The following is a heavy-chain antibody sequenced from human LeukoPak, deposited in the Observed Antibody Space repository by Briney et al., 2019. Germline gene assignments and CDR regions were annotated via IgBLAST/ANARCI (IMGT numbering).Heavy chain of an antibody. CDR2: ISAYNGNT. D-gene: IGHD3-22*01. J-gene: IGHJ4*02. V-gene: IGHV1-18*04. CDR1: GYTFTGYY. CDR3: ARNSGITMIIVADFDY. Sequence: ASVKVSCKASGYTFTGYYIHWVRQAPGQGLEWMGWISAYNGNTNYAQKLQGRVTMTTDTSTSTAYMELRSLRSDDTAVYYCARNSGITMIIVADFDYWGQGTLVTVSS.